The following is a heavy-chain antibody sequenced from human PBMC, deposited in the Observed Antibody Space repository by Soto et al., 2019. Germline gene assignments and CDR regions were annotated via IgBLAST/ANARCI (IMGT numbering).Heavy chain of an antibody. CDR3: VYAYYGSGSLT. V-gene: IGHV2-5*04. D-gene: IGHD3-10*01. J-gene: IGHJ5*02. CDR2: VYWDDDK. CDR1: GFSLSAYGVS. Sequence: QITLKESGPTLVKPTQTLTLTCTFSGFSLSAYGVSVGWIRQPPGKALEWLTLVYWDDDKRYRPSLRSRLTITQDTSKNQVVLTMTNMDPVDTGTYYCVYAYYGSGSLTWGQGTLVVVSS.